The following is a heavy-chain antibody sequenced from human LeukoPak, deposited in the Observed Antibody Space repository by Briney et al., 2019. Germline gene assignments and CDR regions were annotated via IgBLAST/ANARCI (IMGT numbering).Heavy chain of an antibody. J-gene: IGHJ6*04. CDR3: ARYHSSSWYYGDYGMDV. Sequence: PSETLSLTCTVSGGSISSYYWSWIRQPPGKGLEWIGYIYYSGSTNYNPSLKSRDTISVDTSKNQFSLKLSSVTAADTAVYYCARYHSSSWYYGDYGMDVWGKGTTVTVSS. D-gene: IGHD6-13*01. CDR2: IYYSGST. V-gene: IGHV4-59*01. CDR1: GGSISSYY.